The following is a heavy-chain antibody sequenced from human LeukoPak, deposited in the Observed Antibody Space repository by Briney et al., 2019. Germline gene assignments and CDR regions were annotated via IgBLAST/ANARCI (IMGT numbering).Heavy chain of an antibody. Sequence: GGSLRLSCAASGFTFSAYSMNWVRQAPGKGLEWVASISSSSSYIYYADSVKGRFTISRDNAKNSLYLQMNGLRTEDTAVTYCASSGYDSSGYYYGWGQGAQVTASS. CDR1: GFTFSAYS. D-gene: IGHD3-22*01. CDR3: ASSGYDSSGYYYG. J-gene: IGHJ4*02. V-gene: IGHV3-21*01. CDR2: ISSSSSYI.